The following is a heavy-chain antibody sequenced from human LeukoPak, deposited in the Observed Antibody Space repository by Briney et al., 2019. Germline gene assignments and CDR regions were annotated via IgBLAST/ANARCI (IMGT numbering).Heavy chain of an antibody. CDR1: GFTFSSYW. V-gene: IGHV3-7*01. Sequence: GGSLRLSCAASGFTFSSYWMSWVRQAPGKGLEWVANIKQVGSEKYYVDSVKGRFTISRDNAKNSLYLQMNSLRAEDTAVYYCARHIVVVPAAQYYFDYWGQGTLVTVSS. CDR3: ARHIVVVPAAQYYFDY. J-gene: IGHJ4*02. D-gene: IGHD2-2*01. CDR2: IKQVGSEK.